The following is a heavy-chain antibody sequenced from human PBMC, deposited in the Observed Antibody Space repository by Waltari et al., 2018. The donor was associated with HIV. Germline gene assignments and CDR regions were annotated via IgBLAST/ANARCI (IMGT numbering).Heavy chain of an antibody. CDR1: GFPFSSHA. D-gene: IGHD2-2*01. CDR3: AKYHIVVVPAAIPFYYYYYGMDV. CDR2: ISGSGGST. V-gene: IGHV3-23*01. J-gene: IGHJ6*02. Sequence: EVQLLESGGGLVQPGVSLRLSCAAPGFPFSSHALTCVPQAPRKGLDLVSAISGSGGSTDYADSVKGRFTISKDNSKNTLYLQMNSLRAEDTAVYYCAKYHIVVVPAAIPFYYYYYGMDVWGQGTTVTVSS.